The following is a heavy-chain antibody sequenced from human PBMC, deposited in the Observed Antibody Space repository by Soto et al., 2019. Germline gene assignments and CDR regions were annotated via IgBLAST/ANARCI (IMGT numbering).Heavy chain of an antibody. CDR2: IHRDEIEK. CDR1: TFPFSTYW. CDR3: AGGNALDV. V-gene: IGHV3-7*01. J-gene: IGHJ6*02. Sequence: GGSLRLSCAAATFPFSTYWMTWVRQAPGKGLEWVANIHRDEIEKYYMDSVKGRFTISRDNAKNSLYLQMTSLRAEDTAVYYCAGGNALDVWGQGTTVTVSS.